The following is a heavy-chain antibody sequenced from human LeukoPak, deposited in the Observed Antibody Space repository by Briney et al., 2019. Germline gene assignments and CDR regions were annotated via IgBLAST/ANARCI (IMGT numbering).Heavy chain of an antibody. V-gene: IGHV3-33*01. J-gene: IGHJ4*02. D-gene: IGHD2-21*02. Sequence: GRSLRLSCVASGITFSNYGMHWVRQAPGKGLEWVAGIWYDGSNKYYADSVKGRFTISRDNSKNTLYLQMNSLRAEDTAVYYCHIVVVTPIIDYWGQGTLVTVSS. CDR2: IWYDGSNK. CDR1: GITFSNYG. CDR3: HIVVVTPIIDY.